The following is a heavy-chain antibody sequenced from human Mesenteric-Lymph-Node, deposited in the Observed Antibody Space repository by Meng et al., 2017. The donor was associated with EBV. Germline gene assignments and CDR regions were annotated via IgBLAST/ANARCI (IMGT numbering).Heavy chain of an antibody. CDR3: VRIDGAIAVSTSYY. D-gene: IGHD5-24*01. CDR1: GYTFTKYG. V-gene: IGHV7-4-1*02. CDR2: INTNTGNP. J-gene: IGHJ4*02. Sequence: QVQLVQSGSEFKKPGASVKVSCKASGYTFTKYGINWVRQAPGQGLEWMGWINTNTGNPTYAQGFTGRFVFSLDSSVSTAYLQISSLEAEDTAVYYCVRIDGAIAVSTSYYWGQGSLVTVSS.